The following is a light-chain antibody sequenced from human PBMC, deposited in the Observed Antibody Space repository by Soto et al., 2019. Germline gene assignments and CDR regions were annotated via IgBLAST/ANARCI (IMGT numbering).Light chain of an antibody. CDR1: QSVSSY. Sequence: EIVLTQSPATLSLSPGERATLSCRASQSVSSYLAWYQQKPGQAPRLLIYDASNRATGIPARFSGSGSGTDFPLTISSLEPEDFAVYYCQQRGNWPRTFGQGTKLEI. CDR2: DAS. J-gene: IGKJ2*01. V-gene: IGKV3-11*01. CDR3: QQRGNWPRT.